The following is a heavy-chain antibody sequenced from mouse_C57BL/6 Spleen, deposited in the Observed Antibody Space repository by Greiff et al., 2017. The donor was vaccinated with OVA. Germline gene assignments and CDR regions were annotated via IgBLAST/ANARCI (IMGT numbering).Heavy chain of an antibody. V-gene: IGHV1-69*01. Sequence: VQLQQPGAELVMPGASVKLSCKASGYTFTSYWMHWVKQRPGQGLEWIGEIDPSDSYTNYNQKFKGKSTLTVDKSSSTAYMQLSSLTSEDSAVYYCARATTVVHFDYWGQGTTLTVSS. J-gene: IGHJ2*01. CDR1: GYTFTSYW. CDR3: ARATTVVHFDY. D-gene: IGHD1-1*01. CDR2: IDPSDSYT.